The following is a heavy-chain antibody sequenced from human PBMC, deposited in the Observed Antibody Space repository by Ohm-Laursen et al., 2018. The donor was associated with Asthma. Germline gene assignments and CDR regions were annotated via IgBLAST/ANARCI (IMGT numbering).Heavy chain of an antibody. CDR2: IYPGGAT. V-gene: IGHV3-53*01. CDR3: ARGQGSGDISGSDPFDL. J-gene: IGHJ3*01. D-gene: IGHD3-10*01. CDR1: GFSVSRHF. Sequence: GFLRLSCAASGFSVSRHFMDWIRQGPEKGLEWVSNIYPGGATFYADSVKGRFTISRDDSKNTLNLQISSLRGDDTAVYYCARGQGSGDISGSDPFDLWGQGTTVIVSS.